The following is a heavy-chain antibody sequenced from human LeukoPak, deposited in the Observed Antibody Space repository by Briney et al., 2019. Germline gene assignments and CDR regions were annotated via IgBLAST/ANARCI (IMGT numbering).Heavy chain of an antibody. J-gene: IGHJ4*02. Sequence: GASVKVSCKASGGTFSSYAISWVRQAPGQGLEWMGGIIPIFGTANYAQKFQGRVTITTDESTSTAYMELSSLRSEDTAVYYCAREKIIVVPAAIWGVFDYWGQGTLVTVSS. CDR1: GGTFSSYA. D-gene: IGHD2-2*02. V-gene: IGHV1-69*05. CDR3: AREKIIVVPAAIWGVFDY. CDR2: IIPIFGTA.